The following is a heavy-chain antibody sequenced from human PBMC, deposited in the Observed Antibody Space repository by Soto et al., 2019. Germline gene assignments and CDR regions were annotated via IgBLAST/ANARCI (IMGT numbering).Heavy chain of an antibody. CDR1: GGSISSGGYY. V-gene: IGHV4-31*03. J-gene: IGHJ5*02. CDR2: IYYSKST. Sequence: QVQLQESGPGLVKPSQTLSLTCTVSGGSISSGGYYWSGSRQHPGKGLEWIGYIYYSKSTYYNPALQSRVTASLDTCKNQFSLKLTSVTAADTAVYYCARSVFPWGQGNLVTVSS. CDR3: ARSVFP.